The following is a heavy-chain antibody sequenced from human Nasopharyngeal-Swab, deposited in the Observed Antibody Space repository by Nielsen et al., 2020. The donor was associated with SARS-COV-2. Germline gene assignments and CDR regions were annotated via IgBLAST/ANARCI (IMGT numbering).Heavy chain of an antibody. V-gene: IGHV3-74*01. CDR1: GFTFSSYW. J-gene: IGHJ3*02. CDR2: INSDGSST. CDR3: ARSLILQRDAFDI. Sequence: GESLQISCAASGFTFSSYWMHWVRQAPGKGLVWVSRINSDGSSTSYADSVKGRFTISRDNAKNTLYLQMNNLRAEDTAVYYCARSLILQRDAFDIWGQGTMVTVSS. D-gene: IGHD1-1*01.